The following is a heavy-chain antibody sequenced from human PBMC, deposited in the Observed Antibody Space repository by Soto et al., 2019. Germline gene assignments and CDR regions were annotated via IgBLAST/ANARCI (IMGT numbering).Heavy chain of an antibody. CDR1: GFPFSSTD. J-gene: IGHJ5*02. V-gene: IGHV3-23*01. D-gene: IGHD3-10*01. CDR3: AKNSGWFNT. Sequence: GSLRLSCAASGFPFSSTDMTWVRQAPGKGLEWVSTIDGSGGTAYYADSVKGRFTISRDNSINTVFLQMNSLRADDTALYFCAKNSGWFNTWGQGALVTVSS. CDR2: IDGSGGTA.